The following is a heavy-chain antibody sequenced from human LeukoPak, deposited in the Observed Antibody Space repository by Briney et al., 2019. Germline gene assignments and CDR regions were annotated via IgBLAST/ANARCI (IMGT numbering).Heavy chain of an antibody. D-gene: IGHD3-3*01. CDR3: AGDAIFGVYYYYYGMDV. CDR1: GYTFTSYY. Sequence: ASVKVSCKASGYTFTSYYMHWVRQAPGQGLEWMGIINPSGGSTSYAQKFQGRVTMTRDTSTSTVYMELSSLRSEDTAVYYCAGDAIFGVYYYYYGMDVWGQGTTVTVSS. V-gene: IGHV1-46*01. J-gene: IGHJ6*02. CDR2: INPSGGST.